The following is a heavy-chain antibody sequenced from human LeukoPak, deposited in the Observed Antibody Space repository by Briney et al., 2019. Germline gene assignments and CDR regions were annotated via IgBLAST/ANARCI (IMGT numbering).Heavy chain of an antibody. CDR1: GFTFSSYA. J-gene: IGHJ4*02. CDR3: AKAPIRTYYYDSSGYSY. CDR2: ISGSGGST. V-gene: IGHV3-23*01. Sequence: GGSLRLSCAASGFTFSSYAMSWVRQAPGKGLEWVSAISGSGGSTYYADSVRGRFTISRDNSKNTLYLQMNSLRAEDTAVYYCAKAPIRTYYYDSSGYSYWGQGTLVTVSS. D-gene: IGHD3-22*01.